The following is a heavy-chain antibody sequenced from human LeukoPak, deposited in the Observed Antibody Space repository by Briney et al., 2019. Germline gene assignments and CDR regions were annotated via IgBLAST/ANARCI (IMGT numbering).Heavy chain of an antibody. J-gene: IGHJ3*01. CDR1: GFSFSSYA. CDR3: ARTSPMVRGPPPIDVFDF. V-gene: IGHV3-23*01. CDR2: ISGRSSNR. Sequence: GGSLRLSCAATGFSFSSYAMTWVRQSPEKGLQWVSAISGRSSNRYFADSVRGCFSISRDNSNNTLHLLMSSLRAEDTAVYFCARTSPMVRGPPPIDVFDFWGQGTVVTVSS. D-gene: IGHD3-10*01.